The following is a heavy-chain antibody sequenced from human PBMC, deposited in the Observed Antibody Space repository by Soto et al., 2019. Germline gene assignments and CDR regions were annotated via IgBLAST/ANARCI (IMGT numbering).Heavy chain of an antibody. CDR1: GFTFSNAW. Sequence: VGSLRLSCAASGFTFSNAWMNWVRQAPGKGLEWVGRIKRKTDGGTTDYAAPVKGRFTISRDDSKNTLYLQMNSLKTEDTAVYYCTTGIGPPPFDYWGQGTLVTGSS. CDR3: TTGIGPPPFDY. CDR2: IKRKTDGGTT. D-gene: IGHD2-15*01. V-gene: IGHV3-15*07. J-gene: IGHJ4*02.